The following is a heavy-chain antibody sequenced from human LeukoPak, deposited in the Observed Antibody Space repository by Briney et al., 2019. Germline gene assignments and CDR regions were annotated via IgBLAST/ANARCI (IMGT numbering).Heavy chain of an antibody. Sequence: GGSLRLSCAASGFTFDDYGMSWVRQAPGKGLEWVSGINWNGGSTGYADSVKGRFTISRDNAKNSLYLQMNSLRAEDTAVYDCARAKTTVTTFSDYWGQGTLVTVSS. CDR3: ARAKTTVTTFSDY. J-gene: IGHJ4*02. D-gene: IGHD4-17*01. CDR2: INWNGGST. CDR1: GFTFDDYG. V-gene: IGHV3-20*01.